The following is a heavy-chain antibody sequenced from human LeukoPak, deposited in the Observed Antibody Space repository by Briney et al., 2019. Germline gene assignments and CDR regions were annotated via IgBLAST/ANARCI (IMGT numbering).Heavy chain of an antibody. CDR3: ARDYSGSYSFLDY. V-gene: IGHV3-21*01. J-gene: IGHJ4*02. CDR2: ISSSSSYI. D-gene: IGHD1-26*01. CDR1: GFTVSSNY. Sequence: GGSLRLSCAASGFTVSSNYMSWVRQAPGKGLEWVSSISSSSSYIYYADSVKGRFTISRDNAKNSLYLQMNSLRAEDTAVYYCARDYSGSYSFLDYWGQGTLVTVSS.